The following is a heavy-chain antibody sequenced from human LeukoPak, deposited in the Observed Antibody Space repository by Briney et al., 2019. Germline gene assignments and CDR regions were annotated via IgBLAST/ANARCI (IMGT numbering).Heavy chain of an antibody. J-gene: IGHJ4*02. CDR2: ISYDGSNK. V-gene: IGHV3-30*04. D-gene: IGHD5-18*01. CDR3: ARGLGRYSYGILDY. Sequence: SGGSLRLSCAASGLTFSSYAMHWVRQAPDKGLEWVAVISYDGSNKYYADYVKGRFTISRDNSKNTLYLQMNSLRAEDTAVYYCARGLGRYSYGILDYRGQGTLVTVSS. CDR1: GLTFSSYA.